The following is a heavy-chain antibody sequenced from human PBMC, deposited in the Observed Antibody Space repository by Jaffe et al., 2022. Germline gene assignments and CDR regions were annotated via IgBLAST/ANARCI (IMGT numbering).Heavy chain of an antibody. D-gene: IGHD4-17*01. Sequence: EVQLVESGGGLVQPGGSLRLSCAASGFTFSSYWMSWVRQAPGKGLEWVANIKQDGSEKYYVDSVKGRFTISRDNAKNSLYLQMNSLRAEDTAVYYCARIEVTVTLRVYISRYWYFDLWGRGTLVTVSS. J-gene: IGHJ2*01. V-gene: IGHV3-7*05. CDR1: GFTFSSYW. CDR3: ARIEVTVTLRVYISRYWYFDL. CDR2: IKQDGSEK.